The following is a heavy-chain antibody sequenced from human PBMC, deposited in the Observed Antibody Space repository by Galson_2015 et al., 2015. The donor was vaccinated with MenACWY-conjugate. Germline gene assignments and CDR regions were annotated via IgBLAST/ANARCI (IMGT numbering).Heavy chain of an antibody. J-gene: IGHJ5*02. CDR3: ARGGVVANMQGLGA. CDR2: ISSRSSES. Sequence: SLRLSCAASGFTFSDYYMSWLRQAPGKGLECISYISSRSSESNYADSVKGRFTIFRDNAKNSLYLQMNSLRAEDTAVYYCARGGVVANMQGLGAWGQGTRATHSS. V-gene: IGHV3-11*03. CDR1: GFTFSDYY. D-gene: IGHD2-15*01.